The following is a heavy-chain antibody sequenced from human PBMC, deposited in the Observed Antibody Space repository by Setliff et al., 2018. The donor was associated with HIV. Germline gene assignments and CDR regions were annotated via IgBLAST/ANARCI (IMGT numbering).Heavy chain of an antibody. D-gene: IGHD1-7*01. CDR2: ISYSGST. V-gene: IGHV4-39*01. Sequence: SETLSLTCSVSGASISSSPYYWAWIRQPPGKGLEWIATISYSGSTHYNLALMSRVTISVDTSKNQFSLKLSSVTAADTAVYYCARHRQGLTGSTPGYYMDVWGKGTTVTAP. CDR3: ARHRQGLTGSTPGYYMDV. J-gene: IGHJ6*03. CDR1: GASISSSPYY.